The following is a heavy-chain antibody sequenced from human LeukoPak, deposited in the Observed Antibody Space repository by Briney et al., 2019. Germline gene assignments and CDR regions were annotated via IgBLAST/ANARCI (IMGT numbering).Heavy chain of an antibody. D-gene: IGHD3-22*01. CDR2: IGSNGGST. CDR3: ARAYLYYASSGYLYYFDY. J-gene: IGHJ4*02. V-gene: IGHV3-64*01. Sequence: PGGSLRLSCAASGFTFSGYAMHWVRQAPGKGLEYVSAIGSNGGSTYYANSVKGRFTISRDNSKNTLYLQMGSLRAEDMAVYYCARAYLYYASSGYLYYFDYWGQGTLVTVSS. CDR1: GFTFSGYA.